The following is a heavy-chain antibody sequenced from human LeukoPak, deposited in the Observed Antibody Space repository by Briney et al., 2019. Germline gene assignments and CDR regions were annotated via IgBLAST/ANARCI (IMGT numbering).Heavy chain of an antibody. CDR2: IYHSGNT. Sequence: PSETLSLTCTVSGYFISTSYYWGWIRQPPGKGLEWIGSIYHSGNTYYNPSLKSRVTISVDTSKNQFSLKLNSVTAADTAVYYCTTGEGGSYNSGQGTLVTVSS. J-gene: IGHJ4*02. CDR1: GYFISTSYY. D-gene: IGHD1-26*01. CDR3: TTGEGGSYN. V-gene: IGHV4-38-2*02.